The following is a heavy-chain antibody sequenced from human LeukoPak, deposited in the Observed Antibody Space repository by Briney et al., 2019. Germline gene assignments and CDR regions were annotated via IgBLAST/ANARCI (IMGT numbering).Heavy chain of an antibody. CDR3: AREGLWELLGEGNYYYGMDV. V-gene: IGHV3-30*03. Sequence: PGRSLRLSCAASGFTFSNYGMHWVRQAPGKGLEWVAAISYEGSNKYYADSVKGRFTISRDNSKNTLYLQMNSLRAEDTAVYYCAREGLWELLGEGNYYYGMDVWGQGTTVTVSS. J-gene: IGHJ6*02. CDR1: GFTFSNYG. D-gene: IGHD1-26*01. CDR2: ISYEGSNK.